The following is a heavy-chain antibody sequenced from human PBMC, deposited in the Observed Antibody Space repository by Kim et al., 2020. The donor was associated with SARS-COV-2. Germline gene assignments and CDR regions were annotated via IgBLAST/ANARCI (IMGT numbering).Heavy chain of an antibody. CDR1: GFTFSYHW. D-gene: IGHD3-22*01. CDR3: ARVPHYDSSGYYFDY. J-gene: IGHJ4*02. Sequence: GGSLRLSCAASGFTFSYHWLHCVRQAPGKGLVWVSRINSDGRITTYADSVKGRFTISRDNAKNTLYLEMNNLRVEDTAFYYCARVPHYDSSGYYFDYWGQGTLVSVSP. V-gene: IGHV3-74*01. CDR2: INSDGRIT.